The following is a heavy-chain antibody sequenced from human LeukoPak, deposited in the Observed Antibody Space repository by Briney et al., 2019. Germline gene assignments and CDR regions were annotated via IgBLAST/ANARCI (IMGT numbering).Heavy chain of an antibody. CDR2: VSSSSSYI. V-gene: IGHV3-21*01. Sequence: GGSLRLSCAASGFTFSSYSMNWVRQAPGKGLEWVSSVSSSSSYIYYADSVKGRFTISRDNAKNSLYLQMNSLRAEDTAVYYCARVFSSGYPDYWGQGTLVTVSS. CDR1: GFTFSSYS. CDR3: ARVFSSGYPDY. J-gene: IGHJ4*02. D-gene: IGHD3-22*01.